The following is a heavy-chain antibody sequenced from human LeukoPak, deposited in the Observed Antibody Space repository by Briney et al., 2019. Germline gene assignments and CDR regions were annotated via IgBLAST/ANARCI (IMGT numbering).Heavy chain of an antibody. CDR3: ARDYLYTGTYFEPY. D-gene: IGHD1-26*01. Sequence: GASVKVSCKASGGTFSSYAISWVRQAPGQGLEWMGGIIPIFGTANYAQKFQGRVTITADESTSTAYMELSSLRSEDTAVYYCARDYLYTGTYFEPYWGQGTLVTVSS. J-gene: IGHJ4*02. CDR1: GGTFSSYA. CDR2: IIPIFGTA. V-gene: IGHV1-69*13.